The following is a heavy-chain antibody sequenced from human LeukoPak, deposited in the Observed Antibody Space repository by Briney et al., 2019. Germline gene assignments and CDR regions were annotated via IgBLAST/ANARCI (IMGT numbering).Heavy chain of an antibody. CDR3: ARARDYYGSGSLGFDP. Sequence: ASVEVSCKASGYTFTSYYMHWVRQAPGQGLEWMGIINPSGGSTSYAQKFQGRVTMTRDTSTSTVYMELSSLRSEDTAVYYCARARDYYGSGSLGFDPWGQGTLVTVSS. J-gene: IGHJ5*02. CDR2: INPSGGST. D-gene: IGHD3-10*01. CDR1: GYTFTSYY. V-gene: IGHV1-46*01.